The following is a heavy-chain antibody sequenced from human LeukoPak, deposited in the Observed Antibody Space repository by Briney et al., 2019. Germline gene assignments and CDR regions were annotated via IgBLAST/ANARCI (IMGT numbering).Heavy chain of an antibody. V-gene: IGHV4-39*07. CDR3: ARVGAASSGWYFQVYYFDY. D-gene: IGHD6-19*01. CDR2: IYYSGST. J-gene: IGHJ4*02. CDR1: GGSISSSSYY. Sequence: PSETLSLTCTVSGGSISSSSYYWGWIRQPPGKGLEWIGSIYYSGSTYYNPSLKSRVTISVDTSKNQFSLKLSSVTAADTAVYYCARVGAASSGWYFQVYYFDYXGKXTLXTVSS.